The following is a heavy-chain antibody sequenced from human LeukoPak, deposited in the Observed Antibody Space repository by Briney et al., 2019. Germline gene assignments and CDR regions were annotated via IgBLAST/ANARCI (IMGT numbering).Heavy chain of an antibody. J-gene: IGHJ4*02. CDR2: ISSSGSTI. V-gene: IGHV3-48*04. Sequence: GGSLRLSCAASGFTFSSYGMHWVRQAPGKGLEWVSYISSSGSTIYYADSVKGRFTISRDNAKNSLYLQMNSLRAEDTAVYYCARGLRWQQLVQHYWGQGTLVTVSS. D-gene: IGHD6-13*01. CDR1: GFTFSSYG. CDR3: ARGLRWQQLVQHY.